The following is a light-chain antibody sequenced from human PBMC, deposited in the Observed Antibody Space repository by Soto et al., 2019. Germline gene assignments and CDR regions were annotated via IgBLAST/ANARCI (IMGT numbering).Light chain of an antibody. V-gene: IGKV1-33*01. CDR2: DAS. CDR3: QQYDIPPST. Sequence: DIQMTQSPSSLSASVGDRVTITCQASQNINNYLNWYQQKPGRAPKLLIYDASNLEAGVPSRFRGSGSGTDFTFTISRLQPEDIATYYCQQYDIPPSTFGGGTKVAIK. CDR1: QNINNY. J-gene: IGKJ4*01.